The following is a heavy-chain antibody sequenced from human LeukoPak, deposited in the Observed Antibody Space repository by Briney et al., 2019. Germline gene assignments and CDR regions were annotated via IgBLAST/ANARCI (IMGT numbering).Heavy chain of an antibody. D-gene: IGHD3-10*01. CDR1: GFPFRTYW. CDR3: AREDFGESYYYGMDG. CDR2: IKQDGSEK. J-gene: IGHJ6*02. Sequence: PGGSLRLSCAASGFPFRTYWMSWVRQAPGKGLEWVANIKQDGSEKYYVDSVKGRFTISRDNAKNSLYLQMNSLRAEDTAVYYCAREDFGESYYYGMDGWGQGTTVTVSS. V-gene: IGHV3-7*01.